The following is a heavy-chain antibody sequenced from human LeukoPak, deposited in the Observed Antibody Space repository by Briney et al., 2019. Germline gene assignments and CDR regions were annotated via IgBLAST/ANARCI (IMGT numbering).Heavy chain of an antibody. J-gene: IGHJ4*02. Sequence: HPGGSLRLSCAASGFIVSSNYMSWVRQAPGKGLEWVSIIYNDDTTYYADSVKGRFTISRDTSRNTLYLQINSLRPEDTAVYYCAGPRLGGGLYPFDYWGQGTLVTVSS. D-gene: IGHD2-2*02. V-gene: IGHV3-53*01. CDR1: GFIVSSNY. CDR2: IYNDDTT. CDR3: AGPRLGGGLYPFDY.